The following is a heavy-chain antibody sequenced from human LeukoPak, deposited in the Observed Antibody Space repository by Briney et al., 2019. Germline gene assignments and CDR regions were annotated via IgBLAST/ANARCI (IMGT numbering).Heavy chain of an antibody. Sequence: ASVKVSCKASGYTFTGYYMHWVRQAPGQGLEWMGWINPNSGGTNYAQKFQGRVTMTRDTSISTAYMELSRLRSDDTAVYYCATDSSNSGSYFGWFDPWGQGTLVTVSS. D-gene: IGHD1-26*01. V-gene: IGHV1-2*02. CDR2: INPNSGGT. CDR1: GYTFTGYY. J-gene: IGHJ5*02. CDR3: ATDSSNSGSYFGWFDP.